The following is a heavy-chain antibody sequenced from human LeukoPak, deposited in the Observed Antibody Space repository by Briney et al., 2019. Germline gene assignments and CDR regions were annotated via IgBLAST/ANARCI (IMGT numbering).Heavy chain of an antibody. CDR1: GGTFSSYA. CDR2: IIPIFGTA. CDR3: ASLGGVAARPGPYYFDY. V-gene: IGHV1-69*06. Sequence: SVKVSCKASGGTFSSYAISWVRQAPGQGLEWMGGIIPIFGTANYAQKFQGRVTITADKSTSTAYMDLSSLRSEDTAVYYCASLGGVAARPGPYYFDYWGQGTLVTVSS. J-gene: IGHJ4*02. D-gene: IGHD6-6*01.